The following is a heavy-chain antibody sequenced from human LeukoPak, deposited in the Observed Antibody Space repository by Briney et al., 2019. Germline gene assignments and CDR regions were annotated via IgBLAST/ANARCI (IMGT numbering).Heavy chain of an antibody. J-gene: IGHJ4*02. V-gene: IGHV3-30*18. CDR1: GFTFSSYG. Sequence: GRPLRLSCAASGFTFSSYGMHWVRQAPGKGLEWVAVISYDGSNKYYADSVKGRFTISRDNSKNTLYLQMNSLRAEDTAVYYCAKVGNGSGSYYADYWGQGTLVTVSS. D-gene: IGHD3-10*01. CDR2: ISYDGSNK. CDR3: AKVGNGSGSYYADY.